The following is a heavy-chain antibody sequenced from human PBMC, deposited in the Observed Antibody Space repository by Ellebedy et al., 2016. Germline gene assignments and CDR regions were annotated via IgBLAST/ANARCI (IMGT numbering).Heavy chain of an antibody. Sequence: ASVKVSCXASGYTFTGYYMHWVRQAPGQGLEWMGWINPNSGGTNYAQKFQGRVTMTRDTSISTAYMELSSLRSEDTAVYYCAREGYGSGSYYSDVWPYYYYYMDVWGKGTTVTVSS. V-gene: IGHV1-2*02. CDR3: AREGYGSGSYYSDVWPYYYYYMDV. CDR2: INPNSGGT. J-gene: IGHJ6*03. D-gene: IGHD3-10*01. CDR1: GYTFTGYY.